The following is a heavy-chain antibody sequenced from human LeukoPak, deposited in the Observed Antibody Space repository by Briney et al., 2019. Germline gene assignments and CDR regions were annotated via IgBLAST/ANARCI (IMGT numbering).Heavy chain of an antibody. V-gene: IGHV1-69*04. J-gene: IGHJ4*02. CDR3: ARDPHYYDSSGLLVYFDY. CDR2: ITPILGIA. CDR1: GGTFSSYA. Sequence: SVKVSCKASGGTFSSYAISWVRQAPEQGLEWMGRITPILGIANYAQKFQGRVTITADKSTSTAYMELSSLRSEDTAVYYCARDPHYYDSSGLLVYFDYWGQGTLVTVSS. D-gene: IGHD3-22*01.